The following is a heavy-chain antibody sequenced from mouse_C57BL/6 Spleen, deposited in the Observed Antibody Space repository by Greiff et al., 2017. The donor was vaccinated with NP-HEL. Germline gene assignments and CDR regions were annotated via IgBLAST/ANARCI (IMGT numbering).Heavy chain of an antibody. V-gene: IGHV1-66*01. J-gene: IGHJ1*03. Sequence: VQLQQSGPELVKPGASVKISCKASGYSFTSYYIHWVKQRPGQGLEWIGWIYPGSGNTKYNEKFKGKATLTADTSSSTAYMQLSSLTSEDSAVYYCARSFYYRYFDVWGTGTTVTVSS. CDR1: GYSFTSYY. D-gene: IGHD2-1*01. CDR2: IYPGSGNT. CDR3: ARSFYYRYFDV.